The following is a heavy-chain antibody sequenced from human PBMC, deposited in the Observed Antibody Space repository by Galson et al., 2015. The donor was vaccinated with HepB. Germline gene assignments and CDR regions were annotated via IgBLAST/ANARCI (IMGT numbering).Heavy chain of an antibody. Sequence: SLRLSCAASGFTFSSYGMHWVRQAPGKGLEWVAVISYDGSNTYYADSVKGRFTISRDNSKNTLYLQMNSLRAEDTAVYYCAKVLHNWIFGYYYYGMDVWGQGTTVTVSS. J-gene: IGHJ6*02. V-gene: IGHV3-30*18. CDR1: GFTFSSYG. D-gene: IGHD1-20*01. CDR3: AKVLHNWIFGYYYYGMDV. CDR2: ISYDGSNT.